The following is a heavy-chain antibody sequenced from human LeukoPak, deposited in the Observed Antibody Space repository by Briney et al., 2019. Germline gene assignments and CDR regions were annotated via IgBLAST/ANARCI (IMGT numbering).Heavy chain of an antibody. Sequence: PSETLSLTCTVSGGSISIYYWTWIRQPPGKGLEWIGCIYYSGNTNYNPSLKSRVTMSVDTSKNQFSLKLNSVTAADTAVYYCARLSTGGTPFNWFDSWGQGALVTVSS. CDR3: ARLSTGGTPFNWFDS. J-gene: IGHJ5*01. CDR1: GGSISIYY. D-gene: IGHD6-13*01. V-gene: IGHV4-59*08. CDR2: IYYSGNT.